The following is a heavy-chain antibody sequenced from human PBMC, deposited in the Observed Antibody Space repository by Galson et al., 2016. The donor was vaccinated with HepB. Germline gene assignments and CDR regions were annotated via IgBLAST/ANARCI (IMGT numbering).Heavy chain of an antibody. CDR1: GFTFHNYA. CDR3: SRVVGLDYDFWSGYSDFDY. D-gene: IGHD3-3*01. J-gene: IGHJ4*02. Sequence: SLRLSCAASGFTFHNYAMSWFRQAPGKGLEWVGFIRSNGYGGTTEYAASARGTFSISRDDSKNIAYLQMNSLKTEDTAVYYCSRVVGLDYDFWSGYSDFDYWGQGALVTVSS. CDR2: IRSNGYGGTT. V-gene: IGHV3-49*03.